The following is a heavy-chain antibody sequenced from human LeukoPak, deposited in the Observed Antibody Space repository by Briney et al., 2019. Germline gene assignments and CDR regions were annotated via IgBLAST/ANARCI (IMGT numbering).Heavy chain of an antibody. CDR1: GGSISSSSYY. Sequence: SETLSLTCTVSGGSISSSSYYCGWIRQPPGKGLEWIGSIYYSGSTYYNPSLKSRVTISVDTSKNQFSLKLSSVTAADTAVYYCARVQQRGYSYDFGYWGQGTLVTVSS. V-gene: IGHV4-39*07. CDR2: IYYSGST. D-gene: IGHD5-18*01. J-gene: IGHJ4*02. CDR3: ARVQQRGYSYDFGY.